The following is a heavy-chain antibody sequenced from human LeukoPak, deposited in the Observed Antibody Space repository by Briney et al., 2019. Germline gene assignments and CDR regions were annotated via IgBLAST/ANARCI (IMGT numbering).Heavy chain of an antibody. Sequence: ASVKVSCKASGYTFTSYYMHWVRQAPGQGLEWMGIISPSGGSTSYAQKFQGRVTMTRDTSTSTVYMELSSLRSEDTAVYYCARDGLLIAVAGLFDYWGQGTLVTVSS. CDR3: ARDGLLIAVAGLFDY. CDR2: ISPSGGST. D-gene: IGHD6-19*01. V-gene: IGHV1-46*01. CDR1: GYTFTSYY. J-gene: IGHJ4*02.